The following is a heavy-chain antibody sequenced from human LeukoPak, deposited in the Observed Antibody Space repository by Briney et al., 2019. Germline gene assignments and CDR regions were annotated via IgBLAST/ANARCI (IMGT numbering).Heavy chain of an antibody. CDR2: IRYDGSNK. CDR1: GFTFSSYG. CDR3: AKDMAQQPKKAFDI. J-gene: IGHJ3*02. Sequence: PGGSLRLSCAASGFTFSSYGMHWVRQAPGKGLEWVAFIRYDGSNKYYADSVKGRFTISRDNSKNTLYQQMNSLRAEDMALYYCAKDMAQQPKKAFDIWGQGTMVTVSS. D-gene: IGHD6-13*01. V-gene: IGHV3-30*02.